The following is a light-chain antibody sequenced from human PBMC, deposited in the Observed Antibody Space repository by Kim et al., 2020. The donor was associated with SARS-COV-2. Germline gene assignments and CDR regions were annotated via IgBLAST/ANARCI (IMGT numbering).Light chain of an antibody. CDR3: QKSDSAPWT. Sequence: VGDRVTITCRASQGISNYIAWYQQRPGRVPNLLIYAASTLQSGVPSRFSGSGSGTDFTLTISSLQPEDVATYYCQKSDSAPWTFGRGTKVEIK. V-gene: IGKV1-27*01. J-gene: IGKJ1*01. CDR1: QGISNY. CDR2: AAS.